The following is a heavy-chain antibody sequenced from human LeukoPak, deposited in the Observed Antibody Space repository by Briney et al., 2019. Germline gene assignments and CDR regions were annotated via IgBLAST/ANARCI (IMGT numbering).Heavy chain of an antibody. CDR2: IYHSGTT. CDR1: GGSINSDNYY. CDR3: ARKDFVYLGFDP. V-gene: IGHV4-30-4*01. D-gene: IGHD3-16*01. Sequence: PSQTLSLTCTVSGGSINSDNYYWSWIRQPPGKGLEWIGFIYHSGTTYYSSSLKSRIIISIDTSKNQFSLKLRSVTAADTAVYFCARKDFVYLGFDPWGQGTLVTVSS. J-gene: IGHJ5*02.